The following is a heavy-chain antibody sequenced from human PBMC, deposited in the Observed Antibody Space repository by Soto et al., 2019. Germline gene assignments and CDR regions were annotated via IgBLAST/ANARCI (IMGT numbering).Heavy chain of an antibody. D-gene: IGHD3-3*01. CDR2: IYYSGST. CDR1: GGSVSSGSYY. Sequence: SETLSLTCTVSGGSVSSGSYYWSWIRQPPGKGLEWIGYIYYSGSTNYNPSLKSRVTISVDTSKNQFSLKLSSVTAADTAVYYCARESPMIFGVVISPPVYGMDVWGQGTTVTVSS. J-gene: IGHJ6*02. V-gene: IGHV4-61*01. CDR3: ARESPMIFGVVISPPVYGMDV.